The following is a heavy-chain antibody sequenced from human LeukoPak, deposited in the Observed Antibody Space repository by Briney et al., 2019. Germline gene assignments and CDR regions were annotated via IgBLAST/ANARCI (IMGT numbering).Heavy chain of an antibody. J-gene: IGHJ5*02. Sequence: GGSLRLSCAASGFTFSSYSINWFRQAPGKGLEWVSSISRSSSYIYYADSVKGRFTISRDNAKNSLYLQMNSLRAEDTAVYYCAREAEEIFGVVISNNWFDPWGQGTLVTVSS. CDR2: ISRSSSYI. CDR3: AREAEEIFGVVISNNWFDP. V-gene: IGHV3-21*01. D-gene: IGHD3-3*01. CDR1: GFTFSSYS.